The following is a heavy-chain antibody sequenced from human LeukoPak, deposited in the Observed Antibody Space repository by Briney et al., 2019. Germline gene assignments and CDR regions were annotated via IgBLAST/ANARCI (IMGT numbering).Heavy chain of an antibody. V-gene: IGHV5-51*01. CDR1: GYSFTSYW. D-gene: IGHD5-12*01. CDR2: IYPGDSDT. CDR3: ARPRVATSHWYFDL. J-gene: IGHJ2*01. Sequence: GESLKISCKGSGYSFTSYWIGWVRQMPGKGLEWMGNIYPGDSDTRYSPSFQGQATISADKSISTAYLQWSSLKASDTAMYYCARPRVATSHWYFDLWGRGTLVTVSS.